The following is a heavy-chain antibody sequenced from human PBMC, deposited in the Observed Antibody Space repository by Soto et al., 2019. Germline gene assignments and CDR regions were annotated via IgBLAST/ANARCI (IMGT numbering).Heavy chain of an antibody. V-gene: IGHV3-43*01. CDR1: GFTVSSNY. Sequence: GGSLRLSCAASGFTVSSNYMSWVRQAPGKGLEWVSLISWDGGSTYYADSVKGRFTISRDNSKNSLYLQMNSLRTEDTALYYCAKNPSSSNYYYYGMDVWGQGTTVTVSS. J-gene: IGHJ6*02. D-gene: IGHD6-6*01. CDR3: AKNPSSSNYYYYGMDV. CDR2: ISWDGGST.